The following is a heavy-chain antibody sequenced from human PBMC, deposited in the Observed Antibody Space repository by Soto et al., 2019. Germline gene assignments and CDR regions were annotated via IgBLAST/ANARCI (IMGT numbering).Heavy chain of an antibody. D-gene: IGHD2-2*01. Sequence: SETLSLTCAVYGGSFSGYYWSWIRQPPGKGLEWIGEINHSGSTNYNPSLKSRVTISVDTSKNQFSLKLSSVTAADTAVYYCARGAGVVPAAITYYYMDVWGKRTTVTVS. V-gene: IGHV4-34*01. CDR3: ARGAGVVPAAITYYYMDV. CDR2: INHSGST. J-gene: IGHJ6*03. CDR1: GGSFSGYY.